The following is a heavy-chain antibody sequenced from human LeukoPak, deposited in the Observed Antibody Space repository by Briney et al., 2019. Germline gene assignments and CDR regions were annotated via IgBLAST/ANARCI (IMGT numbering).Heavy chain of an antibody. D-gene: IGHD3-10*01. V-gene: IGHV4-39*01. Sequence: PSETLSLTCTVSGGSISSSSYYWGWIRQPPGKGLEWIGSIYYSGSTYYNPSLKSRVTISVDTSKNQFSLKLSSVTAADTAVYYCARLVRGVILGSYYFDYRGQGTLVTVSS. J-gene: IGHJ4*02. CDR2: IYYSGST. CDR3: ARLVRGVILGSYYFDY. CDR1: GGSISSSSYY.